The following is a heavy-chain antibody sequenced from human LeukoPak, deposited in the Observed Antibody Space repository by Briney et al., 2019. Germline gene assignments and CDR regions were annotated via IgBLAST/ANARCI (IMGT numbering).Heavy chain of an antibody. CDR3: ATDFPCTSCPEIASDRGAFDI. D-gene: IGHD2-2*01. CDR1: GYTLTELS. CDR2: FDPEDGET. J-gene: IGHJ3*02. Sequence: ASVKVSRKVSGYTLTELSMHWVRQAPGKGLEWMGGFDPEDGETIYAQKFQGRVTMTEDTSTDTAYMELSSLRSEDTAVYYCATDFPCTSCPEIASDRGAFDIWGQGTMVTVSS. V-gene: IGHV1-24*01.